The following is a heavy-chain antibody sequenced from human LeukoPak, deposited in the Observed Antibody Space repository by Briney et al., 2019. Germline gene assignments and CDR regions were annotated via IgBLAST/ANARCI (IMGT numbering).Heavy chain of an antibody. CDR3: ATHPLGYFDS. J-gene: IGHJ4*02. V-gene: IGHV1-24*01. CDR2: FDPEDGEA. Sequence: ASVKVSCKVSGYTLTELSMHWVRQAPGEGLEWLGGFDPEDGEAFYAQKFQGRVTMTEDTSTDTAYMELSSLRSEDTAVYYYATHPLGYFDSWGQGTLVTVSS. CDR1: GYTLTELS.